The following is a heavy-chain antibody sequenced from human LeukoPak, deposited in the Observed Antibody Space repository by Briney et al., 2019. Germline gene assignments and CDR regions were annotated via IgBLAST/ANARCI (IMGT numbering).Heavy chain of an antibody. CDR3: AKDLSYNYGATKDY. V-gene: IGHV3-23*01. CDR2: ISGSGDST. Sequence: PGGSLRLSCAASGFTFSSYAMSWVRQAPGKGLEWVSGISGSGDSTYYADSVKGRFTISRDNSKNTLYLQMNSLRAEDTAVYYCAKDLSYNYGATKDYWGQGTLVTVSS. J-gene: IGHJ4*02. D-gene: IGHD1-1*01. CDR1: GFTFSSYA.